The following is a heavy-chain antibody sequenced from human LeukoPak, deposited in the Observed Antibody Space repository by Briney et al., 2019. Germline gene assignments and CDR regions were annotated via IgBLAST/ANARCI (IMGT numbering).Heavy chain of an antibody. CDR2: IWFDGSNS. V-gene: IGHV3-33*01. CDR1: GIAFSSYG. CDR3: ARGYCSGDSCPKFFFYYNMDV. Sequence: GRSLILSCTASGIAFSSYGMHWVRQAPGKGLEWVAVIWFDGSNSYYAGSVKGQFTISRDNYKNTLYLQINSLRPEDTAIYYCARGYCSGDSCPKFFFYYNMDVWGQGTTVTVSS. D-gene: IGHD2-15*01. J-gene: IGHJ6*02.